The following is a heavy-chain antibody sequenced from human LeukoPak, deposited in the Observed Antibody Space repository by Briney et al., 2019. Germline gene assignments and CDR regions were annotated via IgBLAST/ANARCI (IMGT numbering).Heavy chain of an antibody. CDR2: IYYSGST. D-gene: IGHD2-2*02. J-gene: IGHJ3*02. V-gene: IGHV4-39*06. Sequence: SETLSLTCTVSGGSISSSSYYWGWIRQPPGKGLEWIGSIYYSGSTYYNPSLKSRVTISVDTSKNQFALKLSSVIAADTAVYYCAREYCSSTSCYRRDAFDIWGQGTMVTVSS. CDR1: GGSISSSSYY. CDR3: AREYCSSTSCYRRDAFDI.